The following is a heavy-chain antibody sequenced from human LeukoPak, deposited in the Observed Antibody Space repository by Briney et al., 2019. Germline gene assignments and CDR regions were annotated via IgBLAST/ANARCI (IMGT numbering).Heavy chain of an antibody. CDR2: INDSDGRT. Sequence: GGSLRLSCAASGFTFSTYAMSWVRQAPGKGLEWVSGINDSDGRTYYADSVKGRFTISRDNSKNTLYLQMNSLRAEDTAVYYCAKDGGSYSFQHWGQGTLVTVSS. CDR1: GFTFSTYA. J-gene: IGHJ1*01. CDR3: AKDGGSYSFQH. D-gene: IGHD3-22*01. V-gene: IGHV3-23*01.